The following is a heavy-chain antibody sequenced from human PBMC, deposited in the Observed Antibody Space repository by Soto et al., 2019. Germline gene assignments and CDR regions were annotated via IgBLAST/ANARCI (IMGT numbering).Heavy chain of an antibody. V-gene: IGHV3-23*01. CDR3: AKDGTYSSSWPYYFDY. Sequence: EVQLLESGGDLVQPGGSLRLSCAASGFTFSTYVMSWVRQAPGKGLEWVSSISGSGGNTYYADSVQGRFTLSRDNSKNMLYLQMNSLRAEDTAVYYCAKDGTYSSSWPYYFDYWGQGTLVTVSS. CDR1: GFTFSTYV. D-gene: IGHD6-13*01. J-gene: IGHJ4*02. CDR2: ISGSGGNT.